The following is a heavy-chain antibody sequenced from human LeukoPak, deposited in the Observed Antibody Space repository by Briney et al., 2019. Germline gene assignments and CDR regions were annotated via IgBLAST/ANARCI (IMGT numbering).Heavy chain of an antibody. CDR2: IYTSGST. CDR1: GGSISSYY. V-gene: IGHV4-4*09. J-gene: IGHJ4*02. D-gene: IGHD6-6*01. CDR3: AVSIAPRGYYFDY. Sequence: SETLSLTCTVSGGSISSYYWSWIRQPPGKGLEWIGYIYTSGSTNYNPSLKSRVTISVDTSRNQFSLNLSSVTAADTAVYYCAVSIAPRGYYFDYSGQGTLVTVSS.